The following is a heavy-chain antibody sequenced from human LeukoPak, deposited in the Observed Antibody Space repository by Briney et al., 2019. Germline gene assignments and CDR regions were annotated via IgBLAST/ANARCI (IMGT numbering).Heavy chain of an antibody. CDR2: IYSSGST. D-gene: IGHD3-22*01. CDR3: ARDLGYYASSAN. J-gene: IGHJ4*02. V-gene: IGHV3-53*01. Sequence: PGGSLTLSCAASGFTVNNNYMSWVRQAPGKGLEWVSVIYSSGSTYYADSVKGRFTISRDISKNSLYLQMTSLRAEDTAVYYCARDLGYYASSANWGQGTLVTVSS. CDR1: GFTVNNNY.